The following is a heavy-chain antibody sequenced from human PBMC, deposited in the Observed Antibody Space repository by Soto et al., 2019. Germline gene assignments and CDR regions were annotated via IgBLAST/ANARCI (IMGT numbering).Heavy chain of an antibody. CDR2: IYYSGST. D-gene: IGHD3-22*01. CDR1: GGSISSGCYY. V-gene: IGHV4-31*03. Sequence: QVQLQEAGPGLVKPSQTLSLTCTVSGGSISSGCYYWSWISQHPGKGLEWIGYIYYSGSTYYNPSLKSRVTISVNTSKNQFYLNLSSVPAADTAVYYCARERNYDSSGYSYYYGIDVWGQGTTVTFSS. CDR3: ARERNYDSSGYSYYYGIDV. J-gene: IGHJ6*02.